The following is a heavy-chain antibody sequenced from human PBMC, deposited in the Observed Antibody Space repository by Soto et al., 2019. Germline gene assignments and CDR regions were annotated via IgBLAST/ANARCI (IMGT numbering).Heavy chain of an antibody. J-gene: IGHJ5*02. CDR1: GYTFTGYY. D-gene: IGHD2-2*01. CDR3: ARGNSIAVVPAATNWFDP. Sequence: EASVKVSCKASGYTFTGYYMHWVRQAPGQGLEWMGWINPNSGGTNYAQKFQGWVTMTRDTSISTAYMELSRLRSDDTAVYYCARGNSIAVVPAATNWFDPWGQRTLVTVSS. V-gene: IGHV1-2*04. CDR2: INPNSGGT.